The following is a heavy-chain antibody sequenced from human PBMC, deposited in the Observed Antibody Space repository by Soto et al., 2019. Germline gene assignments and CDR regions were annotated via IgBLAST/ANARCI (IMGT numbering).Heavy chain of an antibody. D-gene: IGHD4-17*01. J-gene: IGHJ4*02. Sequence: SETLSLTCAVSGGSISSSNWWSWVRQPPGKGLEWIGEIYHSGSTNYNPSLKSRVTISVDKSKNQFSLKLSSVTAADTAVYYCARGYNDYGDYELDYWGQGTLVTVSS. CDR1: GGSISSSNW. V-gene: IGHV4-4*02. CDR3: ARGYNDYGDYELDY. CDR2: IYHSGST.